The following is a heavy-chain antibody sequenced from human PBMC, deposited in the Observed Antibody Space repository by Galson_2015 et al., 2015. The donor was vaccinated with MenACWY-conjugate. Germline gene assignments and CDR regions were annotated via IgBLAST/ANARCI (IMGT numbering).Heavy chain of an antibody. CDR2: INAASGNT. Sequence: SVKDSCKASGYTLTNHAMHWVRQAPGPRFEWMGRINAASGNTKYSQKFHGSAAFTGDTAARPADMDLSSLKAEDTALYYCARGAASVWLAPPDYWGQGARVTVSS. D-gene: IGHD6-19*01. V-gene: IGHV1-3*01. CDR3: ARGAASVWLAPPDY. J-gene: IGHJ4*02. CDR1: GYTLTNHA.